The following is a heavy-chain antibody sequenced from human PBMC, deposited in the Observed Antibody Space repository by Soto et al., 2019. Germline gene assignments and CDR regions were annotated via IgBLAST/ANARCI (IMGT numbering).Heavy chain of an antibody. CDR1: GGPFSNYA. Sequence: QVHLVQSGAEVKKPGSSVKVSCKASGGPFSNYAISWVRQAPGQGLEWLGGIVPVFRTPNYADKFQGRLTVTADESTSTAYMELSSLTSEDTAMYFCARHARRGQWLVPPGFDFWGQGTLVIVSS. D-gene: IGHD6-19*01. V-gene: IGHV1-69*01. CDR2: IVPVFRTP. CDR3: ARHARRGQWLVPPGFDF. J-gene: IGHJ4*02.